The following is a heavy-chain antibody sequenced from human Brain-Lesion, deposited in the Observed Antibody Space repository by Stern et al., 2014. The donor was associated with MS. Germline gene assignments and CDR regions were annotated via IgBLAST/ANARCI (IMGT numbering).Heavy chain of an antibody. Sequence: DQLVESGPGLVKPSGTLSLTCAVSGGSISSSNWWSWVRQSPGKGLEWIGESDHSGSTIYNPSLKSRVTVSVDKFKNRFSLTLRSGTAADTAVYFCARFPASRPHVFDSWGQGTLVTVSS. J-gene: IGHJ4*02. V-gene: IGHV4-4*02. CDR2: SDHSGST. D-gene: IGHD6-13*01. CDR1: GGSISSSNW. CDR3: ARFPASRPHVFDS.